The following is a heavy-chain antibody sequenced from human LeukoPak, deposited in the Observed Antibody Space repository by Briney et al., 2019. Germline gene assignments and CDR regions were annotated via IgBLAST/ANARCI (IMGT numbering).Heavy chain of an antibody. CDR2: IKQDGSEK. CDR1: GFTFSSYW. D-gene: IGHD2-2*01. V-gene: IGHV3-7*01. Sequence: GGSLRLSCAASGFTFSSYWMSWVRQAPGKGLEWVANIKQDGSEKYYVDSVKGRFTTSRDNAKNSLYLQMNSLRAEDTAVYYCARDGDIVVVPAAIGCYGMDVWAKGPRSPSP. J-gene: IGHJ6*02. CDR3: ARDGDIVVVPAAIGCYGMDV.